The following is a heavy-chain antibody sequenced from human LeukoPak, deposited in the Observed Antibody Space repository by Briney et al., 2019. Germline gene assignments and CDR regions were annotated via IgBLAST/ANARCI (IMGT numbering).Heavy chain of an antibody. J-gene: IGHJ3*02. CDR2: ISSSSSSI. Sequence: GGSLRLSCAASGFTFSSYEMNWVRQAPGKGLEWVSSISSSSSSIYYADSLKGRFTISRDNAKKSLYLQMNSLRAEDTAVYYCARKDTAMDYDAFDIWGQGTMVTVSS. V-gene: IGHV3-21*01. CDR1: GFTFSSYE. D-gene: IGHD5-18*01. CDR3: ARKDTAMDYDAFDI.